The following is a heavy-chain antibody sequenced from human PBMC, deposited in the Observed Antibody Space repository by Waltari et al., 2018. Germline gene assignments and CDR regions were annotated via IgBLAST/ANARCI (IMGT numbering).Heavy chain of an antibody. CDR3: ARERALYYALDY. D-gene: IGHD2-2*01. J-gene: IGHJ4*02. V-gene: IGHV3-21*01. Sequence: EVQLVESGGGLVKPGGSLRLSCAASGFTFSSYSMNWVRQAPGKGLEWVSSISSSSSYIYYADSVKGRFTISRDNAKNSLYLQMNSLRAEDTAVYYCARERALYYALDYWGQGTLVTVSS. CDR2: ISSSSSYI. CDR1: GFTFSSYS.